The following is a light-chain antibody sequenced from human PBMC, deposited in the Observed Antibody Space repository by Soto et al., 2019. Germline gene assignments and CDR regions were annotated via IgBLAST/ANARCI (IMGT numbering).Light chain of an antibody. V-gene: IGKV3-15*01. J-gene: IGKJ5*01. CDR1: QSVSGN. Sequence: EIVMTQSPATLSVSPGESATLSCRASQSVSGNLAWYQQKPGQAPRLLIYGASTRATGIPARFSGSVSGTEFTLTISSLQSGDFAVYYCQQYNNWHNTCGRGTRLEIK. CDR2: GAS. CDR3: QQYNNWHNT.